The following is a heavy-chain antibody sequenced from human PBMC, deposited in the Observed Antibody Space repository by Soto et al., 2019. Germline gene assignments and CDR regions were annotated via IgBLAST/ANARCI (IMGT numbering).Heavy chain of an antibody. J-gene: IGHJ4*02. CDR3: ARDKGDGSGSYYGY. Sequence: ASVKVSCKASGYTFTSYAISWVRQAPGQGLEWMGWISAYNGNTNYAQKLQGRVTMTTDTSTSTAYMELRSLRSDDTAVYYCARDKGDGSGSYYGYWGQGTLVTVSS. CDR1: GYTFTSYA. D-gene: IGHD3-10*01. CDR2: ISAYNGNT. V-gene: IGHV1-18*01.